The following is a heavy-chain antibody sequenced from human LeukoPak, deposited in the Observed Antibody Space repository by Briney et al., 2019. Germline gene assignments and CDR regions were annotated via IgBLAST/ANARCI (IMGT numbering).Heavy chain of an antibody. CDR2: ISSSSSYI. CDR3: AREVSKLSPFSDAFDI. V-gene: IGHV3-21*01. CDR1: GFTFSSYS. J-gene: IGHJ3*02. Sequence: PGGSLRLSCAASGFTFSSYSMNWVSQAPGKGLEWVSSISSSSSYIYYADSVKGRFTISRDNAKNSLYLQMNSLRAEDTAVYYCAREVSKLSPFSDAFDIWGQGTMVTVSS. D-gene: IGHD2/OR15-2a*01.